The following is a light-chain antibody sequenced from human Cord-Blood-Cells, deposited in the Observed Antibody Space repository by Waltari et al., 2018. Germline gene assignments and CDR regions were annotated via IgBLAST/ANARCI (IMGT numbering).Light chain of an antibody. CDR1: SSDVVCYNY. J-gene: IGLJ3*02. V-gene: IGLV2-8*01. CDR3: SSYAGSNNWV. CDR2: EVS. Sequence: QSALTQPPSASGSPGQSVTISCIGTSSDVVCYNYVSWYQQHPGKAPKLMIYEVSKGPPGVPERGSGSKSGNTASLTVSGLQAEDEADYYCSSYAGSNNWVFGGGTKLTVL.